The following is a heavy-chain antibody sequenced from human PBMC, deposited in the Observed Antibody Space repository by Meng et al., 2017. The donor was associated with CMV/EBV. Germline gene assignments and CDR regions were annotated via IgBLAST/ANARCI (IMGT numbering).Heavy chain of an antibody. D-gene: IGHD3-3*01. V-gene: IGHV3-53*01. CDR2: IYSGGST. CDR1: GFPVSSTY. J-gene: IGHJ4*02. CDR3: ARDSTIFGVVTQN. Sequence: SCAASGFPVSSTYMSWLRQAPGNGLEWVSVIYSGGSTYSADSVKGRFTISRDNSKNTLYLQMNSLRAEDTAVYYCARDSTIFGVVTQNWGQGTLVTVSS.